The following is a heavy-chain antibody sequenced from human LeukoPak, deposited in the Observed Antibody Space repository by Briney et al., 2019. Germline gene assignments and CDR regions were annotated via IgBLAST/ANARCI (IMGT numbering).Heavy chain of an antibody. Sequence: PGESLKISCKAPGYTFTNYWIGWVRHTPGKGLEWMGIIHPGDSDTRYRTSFQGQVTMSVDESTSTAYLHWTSLKASDTAIYYCARHAGYCTGGKCYSFYYFDYWGQGTLVTVSS. D-gene: IGHD2-15*01. CDR3: ARHAGYCTGGKCYSFYYFDY. CDR1: GYTFTNYW. CDR2: IHPGDSDT. J-gene: IGHJ4*02. V-gene: IGHV5-51*01.